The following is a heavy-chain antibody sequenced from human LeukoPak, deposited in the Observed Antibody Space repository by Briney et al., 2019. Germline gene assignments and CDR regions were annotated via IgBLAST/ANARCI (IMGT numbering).Heavy chain of an antibody. D-gene: IGHD3-22*01. Sequence: GASVKVSCKASGYSFTTYGISWVRQAPGQGLEWLGWSSGRTGNTNYAQKVQGRVTMTTDTSTSTAYMELRSLTSDDTAVYYCAGSYYDRSGQRYFDYWGQGSLVTVSS. CDR1: GYSFTTYG. CDR3: AGSYYDRSGQRYFDY. J-gene: IGHJ4*02. V-gene: IGHV1-18*01. CDR2: SSGRTGNT.